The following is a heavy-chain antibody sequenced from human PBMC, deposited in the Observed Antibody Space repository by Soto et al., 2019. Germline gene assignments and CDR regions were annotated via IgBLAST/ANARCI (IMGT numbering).Heavy chain of an antibody. J-gene: IGHJ6*03. V-gene: IGHV3-74*01. D-gene: IGHD2-15*01. CDR1: GFTFSNYW. CDR3: ARGDCVGGTCYSLAGSFYYYMDV. CDR2: INSDGSVS. Sequence: EVQLVESGVGLVQPGGSLRLSCAASGFTFSNYWMYWVRQAPGKGLVWVSRINSDGSVSSYADSVKGRLTISRDNVKNTLYLQMDSLRAEDTAVYYCARGDCVGGTCYSLAGSFYYYMDVWGKGTTVTVFS.